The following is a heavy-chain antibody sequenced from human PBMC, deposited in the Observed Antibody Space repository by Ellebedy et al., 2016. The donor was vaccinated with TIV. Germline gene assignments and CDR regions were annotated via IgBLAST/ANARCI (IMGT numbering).Heavy chain of an antibody. CDR1: GFTFSSCT. D-gene: IGHD3-22*01. Sequence: GESLKISCAASGFTFSSCTMNWVRQAPGKGLEWVSGISGSGGGTNSADSVKGRFTISRDNSKNTLYLQMNSLRAEDTAVYYCAKGRGGGSDTSAPRYYFDYWGLGTLVTVSS. CDR2: ISGSGGGT. CDR3: AKGRGGGSDTSAPRYYFDY. V-gene: IGHV3-23*01. J-gene: IGHJ4*02.